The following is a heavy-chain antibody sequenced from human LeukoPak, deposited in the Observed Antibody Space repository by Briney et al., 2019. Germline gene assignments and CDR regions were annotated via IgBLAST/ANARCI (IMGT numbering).Heavy chain of an antibody. CDR1: GASITSDIFY. Sequence: SETLSLTCTVSGASITSDIFYWNWIRQSPGKGLEWIGAIHNSRGTSYNLSLESRLTISVDPSENKFFLKMTSVTDADTATYYCGKVGGNTNSWGQGTLVTVSS. V-gene: IGHV4-30-4*01. CDR3: GKVGGNTNS. D-gene: IGHD4-23*01. CDR2: IHNSRGT. J-gene: IGHJ4*02.